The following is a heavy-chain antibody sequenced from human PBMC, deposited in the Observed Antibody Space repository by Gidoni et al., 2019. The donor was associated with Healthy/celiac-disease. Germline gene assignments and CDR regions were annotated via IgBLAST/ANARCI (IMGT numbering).Heavy chain of an antibody. D-gene: IGHD5-12*01. V-gene: IGHV1-46*01. CDR2: INPSGGST. CDR3: ARDKGDGYNLNWFDP. CDR1: GYTFTSYY. J-gene: IGHJ5*02. Sequence: QVQLVQSGAEVKKPGASVKVSCKASGYTFTSYYMHWVRQAPGQGLEWMGIINPSGGSTSYAQKFQGRVTMTRDTSTSTVYMELGSLRSEDTAVYYCARDKGDGYNLNWFDPWGQGTLVTVSS.